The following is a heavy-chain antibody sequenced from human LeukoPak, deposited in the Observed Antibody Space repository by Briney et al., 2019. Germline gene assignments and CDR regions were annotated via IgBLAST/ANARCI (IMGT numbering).Heavy chain of an antibody. CDR2: IYSGGST. CDR1: GFTFGNYW. CDR3: ARVNVGYCSSTSCQDV. J-gene: IGHJ6*04. D-gene: IGHD2-2*01. Sequence: GGSLRLSCAASGFTFGNYWMSWVRQAPGKGLEWVSVIYSGGSTYYADSVKGRFTISRDNSKNTLYLQMNSLRAEDTAVYYCARVNVGYCSSTSCQDVWGKGTTVTVSS. V-gene: IGHV3-66*02.